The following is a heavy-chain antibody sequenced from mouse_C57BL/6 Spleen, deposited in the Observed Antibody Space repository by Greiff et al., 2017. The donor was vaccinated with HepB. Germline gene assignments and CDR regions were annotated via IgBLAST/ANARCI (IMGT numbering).Heavy chain of an antibody. D-gene: IGHD1-1*01. J-gene: IGHJ4*01. CDR1: GYTFTGYW. Sequence: VQLQQSGAELMKPGASVKLSCKATGYTFTGYWIEWVKQRPGHGLEWIGEILPGSGSTNYNEKFKGKATFTADTSSNTAYMQLSSLTTEDSAIYYGARGGITTVVAGDYAMDYWGQGTSVTVSS. V-gene: IGHV1-9*01. CDR2: ILPGSGST. CDR3: ARGGITTVVAGDYAMDY.